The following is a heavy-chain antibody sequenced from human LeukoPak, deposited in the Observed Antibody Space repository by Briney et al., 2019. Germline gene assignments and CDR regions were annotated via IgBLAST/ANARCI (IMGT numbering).Heavy chain of an antibody. CDR3: ARARFDDYYYYYMDV. CDR1: GGSFSGYY. Sequence: SETLSLTCAVYGGSFSGYYWSWIRQPPGKGLEWIGEINHSGSTNYNPSLKSRVTISVDTSKNQFSLKLNSVTAADTAVYYCARARFDDYYYYYMDVWGKGTTVTVSS. CDR2: INHSGST. J-gene: IGHJ6*03. D-gene: IGHD3-3*01. V-gene: IGHV4-34*01.